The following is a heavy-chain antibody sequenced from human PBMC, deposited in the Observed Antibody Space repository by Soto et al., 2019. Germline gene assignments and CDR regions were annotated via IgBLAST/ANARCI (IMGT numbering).Heavy chain of an antibody. D-gene: IGHD3-10*01. J-gene: IGHJ5*02. CDR1: GFTFSSYA. CDR2: ISGSGGST. Sequence: VQLLESGGGLVQPGGSLRLSCAASGFTFSSYAMSWVRQAPGKGLEWVSAISGSGGSTYYADSVKGRFTISRDNSKNTLYLQMNSLRAEDTAVYYCARPLGAYNWFDPWGQGTLVTVSS. V-gene: IGHV3-23*01. CDR3: ARPLGAYNWFDP.